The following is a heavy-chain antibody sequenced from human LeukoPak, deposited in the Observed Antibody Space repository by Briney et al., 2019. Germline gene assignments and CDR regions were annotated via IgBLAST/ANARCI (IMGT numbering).Heavy chain of an antibody. Sequence: PGGSLRLSCAVSGFTFSSYGMHWVRQAPGKGLEWVAFIRYDGSNKYYADSVKGRFTISRDNSKNTLYLQMNSLRAEDTAVYYCAKENGDYPRYYYYYMDVWGKGTTVTISS. CDR1: GFTFSSYG. CDR3: AKENGDYPRYYYYYMDV. V-gene: IGHV3-30*02. CDR2: IRYDGSNK. D-gene: IGHD4-17*01. J-gene: IGHJ6*03.